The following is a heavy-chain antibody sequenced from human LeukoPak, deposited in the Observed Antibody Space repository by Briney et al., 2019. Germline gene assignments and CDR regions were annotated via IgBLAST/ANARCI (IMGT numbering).Heavy chain of an antibody. D-gene: IGHD3-22*01. CDR1: GYSFTGYW. J-gene: IGHJ4*02. CDR3: ARLYYNDSSGYYPFDY. CDR2: IYPGDSDT. Sequence: GESLKISCKGSGYSFTGYWIGWVRQMPGKGLEWMGIIYPGDSDTRYSPSFQGQVTISADKSISTAYLQWSSLKGSDTAMYYCARLYYNDSSGYYPFDYWGQGTLVTVSS. V-gene: IGHV5-51*01.